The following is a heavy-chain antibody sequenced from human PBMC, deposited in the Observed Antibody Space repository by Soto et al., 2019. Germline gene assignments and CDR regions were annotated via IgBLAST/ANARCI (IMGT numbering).Heavy chain of an antibody. CDR1: GFTVSSKY. Sequence: PGGSLRLSCAASGFTVSSKYMSWVRQAPGKGLEWVSLIQNVGPTYYADSVKGRFTISRDTSENTVHLQMDSLRAEDTAVYYCARDDVLCDGGRCYGVPLDGWGKGTTVTVSS. CDR3: ARDDVLCDGGRCYGVPLDG. V-gene: IGHV3-66*01. CDR2: IQNVGPT. J-gene: IGHJ6*04. D-gene: IGHD2-15*01.